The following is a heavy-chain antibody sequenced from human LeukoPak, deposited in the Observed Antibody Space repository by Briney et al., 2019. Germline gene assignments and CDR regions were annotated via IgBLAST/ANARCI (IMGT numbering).Heavy chain of an antibody. CDR1: GGSFSGYY. CDR3: AGGTPLTRY. CDR2: INHSGST. Sequence: PSETLSLTCAVYGGSFSGYYWSWIRQPPGKGLEWIGEINHSGSTNYNPSLKSRVTISVDTSKNQFSLKLSSVTAADTAVYYCAGGTPLTRYWGQGALVTVSS. J-gene: IGHJ4*02. V-gene: IGHV4-34*01.